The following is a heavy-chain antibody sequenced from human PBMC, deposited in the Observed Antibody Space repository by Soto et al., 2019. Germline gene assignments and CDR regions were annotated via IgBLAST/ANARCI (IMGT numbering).Heavy chain of an antibody. Sequence: QVQLVQSGAEVKKPGSSVKVSCKASGGTFSSYTISWVRQAPGQGLEWMGRIIPILGIANYAQKFQGRVTITADKSTSTAYIELSSLRSEDTAVYYCARDRGITMVRGVTDYWGEGTLVTVSS. CDR2: IIPILGIA. J-gene: IGHJ4*02. D-gene: IGHD3-10*01. V-gene: IGHV1-69*08. CDR3: ARDRGITMVRGVTDY. CDR1: GGTFSSYT.